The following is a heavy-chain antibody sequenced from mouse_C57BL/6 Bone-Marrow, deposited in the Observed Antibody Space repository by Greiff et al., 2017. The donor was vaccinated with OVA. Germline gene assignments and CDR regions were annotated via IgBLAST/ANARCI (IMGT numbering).Heavy chain of an antibody. V-gene: IGHV2-3*01. CDR1: GFSLTSYG. J-gene: IGHJ2*01. CDR2: IWGDGST. CDR3: AIRGRLLQGNYFDY. D-gene: IGHD2-3*01. Sequence: VKLMESGPGLVAPSQSLSITCTVSGFSLTSYGVSWVRQPPGKGLEWLGVIWGDGSTNYHSALISRLSISKDNSKSQVFLKLNSLQTDDTATYYCAIRGRLLQGNYFDYWGQGTTLTVSS.